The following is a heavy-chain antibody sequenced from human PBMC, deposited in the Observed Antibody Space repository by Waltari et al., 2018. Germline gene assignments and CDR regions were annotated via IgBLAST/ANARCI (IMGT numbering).Heavy chain of an antibody. J-gene: IGHJ4*02. CDR2: ISSSSSYI. CDR3: ARGRFWSGYYFDY. V-gene: IGHV3-21*01. Sequence: ELQLVESGGGLVKPGGSLSLSCPAFGSPLITIRMTGVAQAPGKGLEWVSSISSSSSYIYYADSVKGRFTISRDNAKNSLYLQMNSLRAEDTAVYYCARGRFWSGYYFDYWGQGTLVTVSS. D-gene: IGHD3-3*01. CDR1: GSPLITIR.